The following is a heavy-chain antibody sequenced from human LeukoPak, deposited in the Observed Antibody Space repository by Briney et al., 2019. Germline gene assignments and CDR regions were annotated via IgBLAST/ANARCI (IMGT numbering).Heavy chain of an antibody. D-gene: IGHD1-1*01. Sequence: SGTLSLTCAVSGGSISSSNWWSWVRQPPGKGLEWIGEIYHSGSTYYNPSLRSRVTISVDTSKTQFSLKLSSVTAADTAVYFCARGPLAGGIDYWGQGTLVTVSS. J-gene: IGHJ4*02. CDR1: GGSISSSNW. V-gene: IGHV4-4*02. CDR2: IYHSGST. CDR3: ARGPLAGGIDY.